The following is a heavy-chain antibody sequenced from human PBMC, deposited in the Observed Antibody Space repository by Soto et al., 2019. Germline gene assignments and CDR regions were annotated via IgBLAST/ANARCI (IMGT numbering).Heavy chain of an antibody. D-gene: IGHD3-16*01. J-gene: IGHJ5*02. CDR1: GDSVRSGDYY. V-gene: IGHV4-61*08. CDR2: IYFSGRT. CDR3: ARVPIDTYMIYWSDP. Sequence: PSETLSLTCTVSGDSVRSGDYYWTWIRQPPGKGLEWVVHIYFSGRTNYIPSLESRVTISLDTSKNQFSLKLTSVTAADTAVYYCARVPIDTYMIYWSDPWGQGTLVTVS.